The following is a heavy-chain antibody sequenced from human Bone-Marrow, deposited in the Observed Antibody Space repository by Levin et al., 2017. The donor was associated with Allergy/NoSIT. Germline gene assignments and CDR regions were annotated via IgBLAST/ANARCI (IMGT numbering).Heavy chain of an antibody. D-gene: IGHD5-12*01. CDR1: GFTFRNYG. V-gene: IGHV3-30*03. CDR3: TRSGGYGDHLDYMGV. Sequence: GGSLRLSCVASGFTFRNYGMHWVRQAPGKGLESVAVISYDGDTKFYADSVEGRFTISRDNSKNTLYLQMNRLRADDTAVYYCTRSGGYGDHLDYMGVWGKGTTVTVSS. J-gene: IGHJ6*03. CDR2: ISYDGDTK.